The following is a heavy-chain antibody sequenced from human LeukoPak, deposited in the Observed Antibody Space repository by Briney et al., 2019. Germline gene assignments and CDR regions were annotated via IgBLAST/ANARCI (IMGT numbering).Heavy chain of an antibody. Sequence: SETLSLTCTVSGGSISSYYWSWIRQPPGKGLEWIGYIYYSGSTNYNPSLKSRVTISVDTSKNQFSLKLSSVTAADTAVYYCARGRNHYYYYGMDVWGQGTTVTVSS. CDR2: IYYSGST. CDR3: ARGRNHYYYYGMDV. CDR1: GGSISSYY. V-gene: IGHV4-59*12. J-gene: IGHJ6*02.